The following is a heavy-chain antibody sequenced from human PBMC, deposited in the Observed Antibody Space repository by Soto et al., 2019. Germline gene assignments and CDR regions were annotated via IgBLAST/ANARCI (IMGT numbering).Heavy chain of an antibody. Sequence: QVQLVQSGAEEKKPGASVKVSCKASGYTFTGYAMHWVRQAPGQRLEWMGWINAGNGNTKYSQKFQGRVTITRDTSARTANMDLSSLRSEDTAVYSWPRAVAVPADFDYWGQGTRVT. CDR2: INAGNGNT. CDR3: PRAVAVPADFDY. J-gene: IGHJ4*02. V-gene: IGHV1-3*05. CDR1: GYTFTGYA. D-gene: IGHD6-19*01.